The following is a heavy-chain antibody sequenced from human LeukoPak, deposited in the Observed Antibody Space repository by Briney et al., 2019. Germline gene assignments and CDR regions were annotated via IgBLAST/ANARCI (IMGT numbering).Heavy chain of an antibody. D-gene: IGHD3-22*01. CDR3: ARVPKYYYDSSGYYPT. V-gene: IGHV4-59*01. J-gene: IGHJ4*02. CDR2: IYYSGST. Sequence: SETLSLTCTVSGGSISSYYWSWIRQPPGKGLEWIGYIYYSGSTNYNPSLKSRVTISVDTSKNQFSLKLSSVTAADTAVYYCARVPKYYYDSSGYYPTWGQGTLVTVSS. CDR1: GGSISSYY.